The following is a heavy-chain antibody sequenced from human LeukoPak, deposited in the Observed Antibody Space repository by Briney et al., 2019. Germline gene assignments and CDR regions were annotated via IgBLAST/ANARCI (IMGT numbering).Heavy chain of an antibody. V-gene: IGHV3-30*03. D-gene: IGHD5-12*01. CDR2: ISSNGNDK. Sequence: GGCLRLTCAASGVTFSNYGMHWVRQAPGKGLEWVALISSNGNDKLYRDSVKGRFTISRDDSKSTLYLQMNSLRVEDTAVYNCTTKVIRGNSGDDYDDWGQGTLVTVYS. CDR1: GVTFSNYG. J-gene: IGHJ4*02. CDR3: TTKVIRGNSGDDYDD.